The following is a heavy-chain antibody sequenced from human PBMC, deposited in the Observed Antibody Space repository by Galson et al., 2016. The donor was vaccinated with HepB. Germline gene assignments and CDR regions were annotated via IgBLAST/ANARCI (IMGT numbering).Heavy chain of an antibody. CDR2: IDTSDSET. D-gene: IGHD3-16*01. J-gene: IGHJ4*02. CDR1: GDSFTNYW. Sequence: QSGAEVKKPGESLRISCKVSGDSFTNYWISWVRQMPGRGLEWMGRIDTSDSETNYSPSFQGQVTISADKSMRTAYLQWSSLKASDTAMYYCARRYGSTYACNVWGQGTLVTVSS. CDR3: ARRYGSTYACNV. V-gene: IGHV5-10-1*01.